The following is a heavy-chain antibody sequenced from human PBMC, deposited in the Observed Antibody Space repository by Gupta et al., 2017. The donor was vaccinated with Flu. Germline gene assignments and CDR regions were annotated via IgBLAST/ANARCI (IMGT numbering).Heavy chain of an antibody. CDR2: INHSGST. CDR3: ASAYYASWIGYYYYYGMDV. CDR1: GGSFRGSY. D-gene: IGHD3-3*01. Sequence: QVQLQQWGAGLLKPSETLSHTCAVYGGSFRGSYWGWIRQPAGKGLEWIGEINHSGSTNYNPSLKSRVTISGDSSKKQFSPKLSSVTAADTAVYYCASAYYASWIGYYYYYGMDVWGQGTTVTVSS. J-gene: IGHJ6*02. V-gene: IGHV4-34*01.